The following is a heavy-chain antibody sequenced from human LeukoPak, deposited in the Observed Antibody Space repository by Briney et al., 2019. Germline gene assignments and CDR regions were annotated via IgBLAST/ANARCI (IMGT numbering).Heavy chain of an antibody. CDR3: ARDLGSSWFEPLDY. J-gene: IGHJ4*02. CDR2: INHSGST. Sequence: PSETLSLTCTVSGGSISGYYWSWIRQPPGKGLEWIGEINHSGSTNYNPSLKSRVTISVDTSKNQFSLKLTSATAADTAVCYCARDLGSSWFEPLDYWGQGILVIVSS. CDR1: GGSISGYY. D-gene: IGHD6-13*01. V-gene: IGHV4-34*01.